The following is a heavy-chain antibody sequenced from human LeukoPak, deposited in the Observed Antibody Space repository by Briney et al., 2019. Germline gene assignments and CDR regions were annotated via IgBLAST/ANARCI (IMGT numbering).Heavy chain of an antibody. CDR2: IYYSGST. Sequence: SETLSLTCTVSGGSISSYYWSWIRQPPGKGLEWIGYIYYSGSTNYNPSLKSRVTILVDTSRNQFSLKLSSVTAADTAVYYCARVDYGDYGDFYGMDVWGQGTTVTVSS. CDR3: ARVDYGDYGDFYGMDV. D-gene: IGHD4-17*01. J-gene: IGHJ6*02. CDR1: GGSISSYY. V-gene: IGHV4-59*01.